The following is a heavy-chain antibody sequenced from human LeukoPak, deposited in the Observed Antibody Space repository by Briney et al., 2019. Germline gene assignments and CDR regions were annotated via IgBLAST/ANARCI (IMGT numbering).Heavy chain of an antibody. CDR2: IHYSGNT. V-gene: IGHV4-39*01. CDR1: GGSISSYY. D-gene: IGHD6-13*01. Sequence: SETLSLTCTVSGGSISSYYWGWIRQPPGKGLEWIGSIHYSGNTYYKPSLKSRVTISVDTSKNQFSLKLSSVTAADTAVYYCARCLATGGRVSFDYWGQGTLVTVSS. J-gene: IGHJ4*02. CDR3: ARCLATGGRVSFDY.